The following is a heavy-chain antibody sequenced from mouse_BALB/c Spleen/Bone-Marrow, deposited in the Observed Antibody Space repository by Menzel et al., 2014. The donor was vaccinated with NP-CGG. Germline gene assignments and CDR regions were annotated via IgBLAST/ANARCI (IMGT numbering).Heavy chain of an antibody. V-gene: IGHV7-3*02. CDR2: IRNKANGYTT. J-gene: IGHJ4*01. CDR3: ARDDYYAMDY. CDR1: GFTFTDYY. Sequence: DVHLVESGGGLVQPGGSLRLSCATSGFTFTDYYMSWVRQPPGKALEWLGFIRNKANGYTTEYSASVEGRFTISRDNSQSILYLQMNTLRAEDSATYYCARDDYYAMDYWGQGTSVTVSS.